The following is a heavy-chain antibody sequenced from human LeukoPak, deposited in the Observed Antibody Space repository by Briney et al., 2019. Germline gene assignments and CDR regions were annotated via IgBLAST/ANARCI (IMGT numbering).Heavy chain of an antibody. Sequence: ASVKVSCKASGYNFISYGIIWVRQAPGQGLEWMGWISPNNGNTNYAPNVQGRVTMTTDTSTSTAYMELRSLGSDDTAVYYCARDYGDYGVDYWGQGTLVTVSS. CDR3: ARDYGDYGVDY. J-gene: IGHJ4*02. V-gene: IGHV1-18*01. D-gene: IGHD4-17*01. CDR2: ISPNNGNT. CDR1: GYNFISYG.